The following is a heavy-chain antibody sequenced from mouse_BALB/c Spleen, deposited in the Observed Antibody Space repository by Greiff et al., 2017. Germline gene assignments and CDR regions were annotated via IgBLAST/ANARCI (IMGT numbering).Heavy chain of an antibody. CDR1: GFTFSSFG. V-gene: IGHV5-17*02. J-gene: IGHJ2*01. D-gene: IGHD1-1*01. Sequence: EVKLMESGGGLVQPGGSRKLSCAASGFTFSSFGMHWVRQAPEKGLEWVAYISSGSSTINYADTVKGRFTISRDNPKNTLFLQMTSLRSEDTAMYYCARQTITTVVAMDFDYWGQGTTLTVSS. CDR2: ISSGSSTI. CDR3: ARQTITTVVAMDFDY.